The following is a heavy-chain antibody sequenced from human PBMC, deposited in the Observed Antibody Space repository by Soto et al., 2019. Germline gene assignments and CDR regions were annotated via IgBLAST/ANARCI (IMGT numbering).Heavy chain of an antibody. CDR1: GGTFSSYT. CDR2: IIPILGIA. Sequence: QVQLVQSGAEVKKPGSSVKVSCKASGGTFSSYTISWVRQAPGQGLEWMGRIIPILGIANYAQKFQGRVTITADKSTSTAYMELSSLRSEDTAVYYCASRNVGYCSGGSCYSPRGDAFDIWGQGTMVTVSS. CDR3: ASRNVGYCSGGSCYSPRGDAFDI. V-gene: IGHV1-69*02. D-gene: IGHD2-15*01. J-gene: IGHJ3*02.